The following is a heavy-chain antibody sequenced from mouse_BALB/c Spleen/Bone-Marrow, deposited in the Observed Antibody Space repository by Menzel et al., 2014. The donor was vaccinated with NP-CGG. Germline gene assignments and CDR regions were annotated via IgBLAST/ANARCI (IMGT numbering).Heavy chain of an antibody. D-gene: IGHD1-1*01. V-gene: IGHV1-80*01. CDR2: IYPGDGDT. CDR3: ARNYYYASSWSAMDY. J-gene: IGHJ4*01. Sequence: QVQLQQPGAELVRPGSSVKISCKASGYAFSSYWMNWVKQRPGQGLEWIGPIYPGDGDTNYNGKFKGKATLTADKSSSTAYMQLSSLTSEDSAVYFCARNYYYASSWSAMDYWGQVTPVTGSS. CDR1: GYAFSSYW.